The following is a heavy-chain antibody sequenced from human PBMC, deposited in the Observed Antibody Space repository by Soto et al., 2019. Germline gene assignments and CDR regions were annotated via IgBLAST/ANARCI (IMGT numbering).Heavy chain of an antibody. CDR1: NDSISPYY. V-gene: IGHV4-59*01. Sequence: PSETLSLTCTVSNDSISPYYWSWIRQPPGKGLEWIGFIYYSGSTTYSPSLKSRVTISLDMSKNHVSLILKSVNIADSAIYYCARGHFDSRGYSNALDYWGQGIQVTGSS. J-gene: IGHJ4*02. D-gene: IGHD3-22*01. CDR3: ARGHFDSRGYSNALDY. CDR2: IYYSGST.